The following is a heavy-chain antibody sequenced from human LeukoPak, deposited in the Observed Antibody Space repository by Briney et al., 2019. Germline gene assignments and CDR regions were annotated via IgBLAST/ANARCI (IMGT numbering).Heavy chain of an antibody. D-gene: IGHD3-9*01. CDR1: GFTFSSYG. Sequence: GGSLRLSCAASGFTFSSYGMHWVRQAPGKGLEWVAFIRFDGSIKYYAESVKGRFTISRDNSKNTLYVQMNSLRTEDTAIYYCTKYRSGNFDYYPDLDSWGQGILVTVSS. V-gene: IGHV3-30*02. J-gene: IGHJ4*02. CDR3: TKYRSGNFDYYPDLDS. CDR2: IRFDGSIK.